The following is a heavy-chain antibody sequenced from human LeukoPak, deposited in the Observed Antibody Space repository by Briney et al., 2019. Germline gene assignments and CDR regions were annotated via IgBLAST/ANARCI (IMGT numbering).Heavy chain of an antibody. CDR1: GGSISSYY. V-gene: IGHV4-59*01. D-gene: IGHD3-16*02. CDR3: ATGGRLSRTFDI. CDR2: IYNSGST. J-gene: IGHJ3*02. Sequence: PSETLSLTCTVSGGSISSYYWSWIRQPPGKGLEWIGYIYNSGSTNYNPSLKSRVMISVDTPKNQFSLKLSTVTAADTAVYYCATGGRLSRTFDIWGQGTMVTVSS.